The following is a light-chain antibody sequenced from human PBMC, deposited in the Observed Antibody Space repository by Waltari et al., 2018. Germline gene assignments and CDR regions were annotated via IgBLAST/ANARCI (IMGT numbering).Light chain of an antibody. Sequence: IQLTQSPSSLSASVGDRVPITFRASQGIHTYLTLYQQKPGEAPKLLIYAASTLQSSDPSRFGGSGSGTDFTLTIRSLQPEDFATYYCQQLNSYPLTFGGGTKVEIK. CDR3: QQLNSYPLT. CDR1: QGIHTY. V-gene: IGKV1-9*01. J-gene: IGKJ4*01. CDR2: AAS.